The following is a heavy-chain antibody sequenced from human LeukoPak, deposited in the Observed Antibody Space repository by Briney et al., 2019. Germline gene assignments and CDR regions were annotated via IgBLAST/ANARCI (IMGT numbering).Heavy chain of an antibody. Sequence: GGSLRLSCAASGFTFSSYSMNWVRQAPGKGLEWVAVISYDGSNKYYADSVKGRFTISRDNSKNTLYLQMNSLRAEDTAVYYCARSRNYGDYGDYWGQGTLVTVSS. D-gene: IGHD4-17*01. CDR3: ARSRNYGDYGDY. CDR1: GFTFSSYS. CDR2: ISYDGSNK. J-gene: IGHJ4*02. V-gene: IGHV3-30*03.